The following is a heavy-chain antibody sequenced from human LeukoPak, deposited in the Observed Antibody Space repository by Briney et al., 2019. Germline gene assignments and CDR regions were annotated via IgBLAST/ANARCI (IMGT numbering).Heavy chain of an antibody. V-gene: IGHV4-39*01. CDR2: IYHSGST. D-gene: IGHD3-10*01. J-gene: IGHJ4*02. Sequence: SETLSLTCTVSGGSISSSSYYWVWIRQPPGKGLEWIGSIYHSGSTYYKPSLKSRVTISVDTSKNQFSLKLSSVTAADTAVYYCARGRLGGSGSYYNVLDYWGQGTLVTVSS. CDR3: ARGRLGGSGSYYNVLDY. CDR1: GGSISSSSYY.